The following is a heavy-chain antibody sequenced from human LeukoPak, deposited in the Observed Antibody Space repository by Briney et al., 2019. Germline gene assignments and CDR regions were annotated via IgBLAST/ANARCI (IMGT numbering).Heavy chain of an antibody. D-gene: IGHD4-11*01. CDR2: INPSGGST. CDR3: ARVILGTVTTLYYYYMDV. CDR1: GYTFTSYY. V-gene: IGHV1-46*01. Sequence: ASVKVSCKASGYTFTSYYMHWVRQAPGQGREWMGIINPSGGSTSYAQKFQGRVTMTRDTSTSTVYMELSSLRSEDTAVYYCARVILGTVTTLYYYYMDVWGKGTTVTVSS. J-gene: IGHJ6*03.